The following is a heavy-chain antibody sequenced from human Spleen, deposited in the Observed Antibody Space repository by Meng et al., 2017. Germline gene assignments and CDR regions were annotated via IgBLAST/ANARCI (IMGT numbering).Heavy chain of an antibody. CDR1: GFTFSSYD. J-gene: IGHJ3*02. CDR3: ATFPRVFDI. Sequence: GESLKISCAASGFTFSSYDMHWVRQATGKGLEWVSAIGTAGDASYPASVKGRFSISRDNAKNSLYLQMNSLRAEDTALYYCATFPRVFDIWGQGTMVTVSS. V-gene: IGHV3-13*01. CDR2: IGTAGDA.